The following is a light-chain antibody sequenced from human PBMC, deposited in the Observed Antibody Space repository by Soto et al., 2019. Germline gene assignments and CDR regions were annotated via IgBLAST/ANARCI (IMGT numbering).Light chain of an antibody. Sequence: EIVLTQSPGTLSLSPGERATLSCRASQSVSSNYLAWYHQKPGQAPRLLIYGASSRATGIPDRFSGSGSGTDVTLTISRLEPEDFAVYYCQQYGSSPPYTFGHWTKLEIK. J-gene: IGKJ2*01. CDR1: QSVSSNY. CDR2: GAS. V-gene: IGKV3-20*01. CDR3: QQYGSSPPYT.